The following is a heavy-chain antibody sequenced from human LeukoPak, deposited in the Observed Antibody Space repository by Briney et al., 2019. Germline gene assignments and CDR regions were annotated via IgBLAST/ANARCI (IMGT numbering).Heavy chain of an antibody. Sequence: GGSLRLSCAASGFTVSSNYMSWVRQAPGKGLEWVSVIYSGGSTYYADSVKGRFTISRDNAKNSLYLQMNSLRAEDTAVYYCARDALYMKQWLVIWNNWFDPWGQGTLVTVSS. D-gene: IGHD6-19*01. J-gene: IGHJ5*02. CDR1: GFTVSSNY. CDR2: IYSGGST. V-gene: IGHV3-66*01. CDR3: ARDALYMKQWLVIWNNWFDP.